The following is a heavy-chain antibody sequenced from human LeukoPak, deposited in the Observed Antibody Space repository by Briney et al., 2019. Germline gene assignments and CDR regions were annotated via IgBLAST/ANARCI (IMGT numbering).Heavy chain of an antibody. CDR2: INQDGNAK. D-gene: IGHD5-24*01. Sequence: PGGSLRLSCAASGFTFSRYAMHWVRQAPGVGLEWVATINQDGNAKYYVDSVKGRFAISRDNTKNSLSLQMSSLRDEDSGIYYCATHNYWRKDYWGQGTLVTVSS. CDR1: GFTFSRYA. CDR3: ATHNYWRKDY. J-gene: IGHJ4*02. V-gene: IGHV3-7*01.